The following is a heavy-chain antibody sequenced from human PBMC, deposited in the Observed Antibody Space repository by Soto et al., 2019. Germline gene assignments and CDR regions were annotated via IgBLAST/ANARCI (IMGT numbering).Heavy chain of an antibody. Sequence: GASVKVSCKASGYTFTSYAMHWVRQAPGQRLEWMGWINAGNGNTKYSQKFQGRVTITRDTSASTAYMELSSLRSEDTAVYYCARGYCSSTSCYRDYYYMDVWGIGTTVTVSS. D-gene: IGHD2-2*01. CDR3: ARGYCSSTSCYRDYYYMDV. CDR1: GYTFTSYA. CDR2: INAGNGNT. V-gene: IGHV1-3*01. J-gene: IGHJ6*03.